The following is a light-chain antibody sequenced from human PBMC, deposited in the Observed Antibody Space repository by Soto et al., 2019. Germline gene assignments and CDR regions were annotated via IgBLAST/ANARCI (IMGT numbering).Light chain of an antibody. CDR1: QSVSGSH. J-gene: IGKJ1*01. V-gene: IGKV3-20*01. CDR2: DAS. Sequence: EIVLTQSPGTLSLSPGERATLSCRASQSVSGSHLAWYQQKPGQAPRLLIYDASIRATGIPDRFSGSGSGTDFSLTISRLEPEDFAVYYCQQHVSSPWTFGQGTKVEIK. CDR3: QQHVSSPWT.